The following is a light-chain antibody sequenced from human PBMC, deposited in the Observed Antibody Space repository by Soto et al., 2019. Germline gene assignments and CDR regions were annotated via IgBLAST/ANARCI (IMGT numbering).Light chain of an antibody. CDR1: KPVISGS. CDR3: QQYGVPPFN. V-gene: IGKV3-20*01. J-gene: IGKJ2*01. Sequence: EIVLTQSPGALSLSPGEGATLSCRASKPVISGSLAWYQQKPGQAPRLLMYGVSSRPTGISDRFSGSGSGTEFTLTITRLEPEDFALYYCQQYGVPPFNFGQGTKLQIK. CDR2: GVS.